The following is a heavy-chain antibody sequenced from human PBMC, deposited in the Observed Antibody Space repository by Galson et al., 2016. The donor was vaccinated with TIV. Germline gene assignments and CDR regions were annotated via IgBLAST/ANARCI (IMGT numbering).Heavy chain of an antibody. CDR2: INWNSDTI. V-gene: IGHV3-9*01. D-gene: IGHD2-8*01. J-gene: IGHJ3*01. CDR3: ARDSGSCTNIDCKGDAFDV. Sequence: SLRLSCAGAGFIFEDYAMNWVRQVPGKGLEWVSYINWNSDTIRYAESVKGRFTISRDNAKNSLYLEMNSLTGEDTAVYYCARDSGSCTNIDCKGDAFDVWGQGTMVTVSP. CDR1: GFIFEDYA.